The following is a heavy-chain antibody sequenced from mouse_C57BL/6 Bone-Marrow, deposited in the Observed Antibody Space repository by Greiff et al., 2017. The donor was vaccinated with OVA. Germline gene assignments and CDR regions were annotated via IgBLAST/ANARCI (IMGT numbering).Heavy chain of an antibody. CDR2: IHPSDSDT. V-gene: IGHV1-74*01. CDR1: GYTFTRSW. Sequence: VQLQQPGAELVKPGASVKVSCKASGYTFTRSWMHWVKQWPGQGLEWIGRIHPSDSDTNYNQRFKGKATLTVDKSSSTAYMQLSSLTSEDSAVNYCAIGTGFDYWGQGTTLTVSS. D-gene: IGHD4-1*01. J-gene: IGHJ2*01. CDR3: AIGTGFDY.